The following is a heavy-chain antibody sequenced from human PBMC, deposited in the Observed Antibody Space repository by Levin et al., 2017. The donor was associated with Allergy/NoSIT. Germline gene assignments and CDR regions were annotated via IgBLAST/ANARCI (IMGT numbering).Heavy chain of an antibody. CDR2: IYPGDSDT. D-gene: IGHD2-15*01. V-gene: IGHV5-51*01. CDR3: ARPGELGYCSGSSCPRAFDI. CDR1: GYSFTSYW. J-gene: IGHJ3*02. Sequence: GGSLRLSCKGSGYSFTSYWIGWVRQMPGKGLEWMGIIYPGDSDTRYSPSFQGQVTISADKSISTAYLQWSSLKASDTAMYYCARPGELGYCSGSSCPRAFDIWGQGTMVTVSS.